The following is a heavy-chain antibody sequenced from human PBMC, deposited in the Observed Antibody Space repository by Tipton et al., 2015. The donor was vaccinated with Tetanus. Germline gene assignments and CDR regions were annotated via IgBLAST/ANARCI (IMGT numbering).Heavy chain of an antibody. V-gene: IGHV3-48*01. Sequence: GSLRLSCAASGFTFSNYAMIWVRQAPGKGLEWLSYISGTGSTIDYADSVKGRFTISRDNAKNSLYLQMNSLRAEDTATYYCAKLKSRGDSSAIEHWGQGTLVTVSS. CDR1: GFTFSNYA. D-gene: IGHD2-21*02. J-gene: IGHJ4*02. CDR3: AKLKSRGDSSAIEH. CDR2: ISGTGSTI.